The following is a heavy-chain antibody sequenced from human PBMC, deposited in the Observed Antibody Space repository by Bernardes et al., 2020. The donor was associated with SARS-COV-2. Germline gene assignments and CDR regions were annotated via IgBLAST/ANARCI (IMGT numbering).Heavy chain of an antibody. V-gene: IGHV1-2*02. Sequence: GAYLKSSCQASGSNFIGYYIHWVRPAPGQGLEWMGWIRPNTGGKNYTQKFQGRVTLTRDTSTDTAYLDLSGLRSDDTAVYFCARGVSHYGDYVGWFDSWGQGTLVTVSS. D-gene: IGHD4-17*01. CDR2: IRPNTGGK. CDR1: GSNFIGYY. CDR3: ARGVSHYGDYVGWFDS. J-gene: IGHJ5*01.